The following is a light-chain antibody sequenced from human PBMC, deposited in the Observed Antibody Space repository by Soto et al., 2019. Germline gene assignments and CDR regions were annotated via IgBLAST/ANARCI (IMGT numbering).Light chain of an antibody. CDR1: QSVSSSY. Sequence: EIVLTQSPGTLSLSPGERATLSCRASQSVSSSYLAWFQQKSGQVPRLLIYVASSRATGIPDRFSGSGSGTDFTLTISRLEPEDFAVYYCQQYGSYPVTFGRGTKVEIK. CDR3: QQYGSYPVT. V-gene: IGKV3-20*01. J-gene: IGKJ1*01. CDR2: VAS.